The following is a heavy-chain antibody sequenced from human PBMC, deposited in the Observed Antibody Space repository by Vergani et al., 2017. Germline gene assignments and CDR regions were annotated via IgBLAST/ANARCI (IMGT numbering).Heavy chain of an antibody. CDR1: GFTVSSNY. V-gene: IGHV3-66*01. CDR3: ARDHVATKTNDYYYGMDV. J-gene: IGHJ6*02. D-gene: IGHD1-1*01. Sequence: EVQLVESGGGLVQPGGSLRLSCAASGFTVSSNYMSWVRQAPGKGLEWVSVIYSGGSTYYADSVKGRFTISRDNSKNTLYLQMNSLRAEDTAVYYCARDHVATKTNDYYYGMDVWGQGTTVTVSS. CDR2: IYSGGST.